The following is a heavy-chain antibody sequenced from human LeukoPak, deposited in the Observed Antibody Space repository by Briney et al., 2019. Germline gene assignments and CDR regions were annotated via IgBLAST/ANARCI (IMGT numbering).Heavy chain of an antibody. D-gene: IGHD6-19*01. CDR1: GYTFTSYG. V-gene: IGHV1-18*01. CDR2: ISAYNGNT. Sequence: ASVKVSCKASGYTFTSYGISWVRQAPGQGLEWMGWISAYNGNTNYAQKLQGRVTMTTDTSTSTAYMELRSLRSDDTAVYYCARDRPVAGPYNFAYWGQGTLVTVSS. J-gene: IGHJ4*02. CDR3: ARDRPVAGPYNFAY.